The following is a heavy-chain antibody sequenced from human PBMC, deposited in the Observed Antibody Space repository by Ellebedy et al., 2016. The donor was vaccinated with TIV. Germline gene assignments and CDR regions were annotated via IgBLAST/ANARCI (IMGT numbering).Heavy chain of an antibody. D-gene: IGHD6-13*01. CDR2: INGDGTTI. CDR3: ARGEQQLVFGWFDP. CDR1: GFTFSNYW. J-gene: IGHJ5*02. Sequence: PGGSLRLSCAASGFTFSNYWMHWVRHTPGKGLVWVSRINGDGTTIYYADSVKGRFTISRDNADNTLYLQMNILRAEDTAVYHCARGEQQLVFGWFDPWGQGIQVTVSS. V-gene: IGHV3-74*01.